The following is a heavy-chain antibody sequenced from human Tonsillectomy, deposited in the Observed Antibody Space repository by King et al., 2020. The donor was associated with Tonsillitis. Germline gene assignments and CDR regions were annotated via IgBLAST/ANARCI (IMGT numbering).Heavy chain of an antibody. Sequence: VQLVESGGDLVQPGGSLRLSCAASGFTFSSYAMSWVRQAPGKGLEWVSTISGSGGSTYYADSVKGRFTISRDNSENSVYLQMNSLRAEDTAVYYCAKGAPCIVVAGSGAFDYWGQGTLVTISS. CDR2: ISGSGGST. D-gene: IGHD6-19*01. CDR1: GFTFSSYA. V-gene: IGHV3-23*04. CDR3: AKGAPCIVVAGSGAFDY. J-gene: IGHJ4*02.